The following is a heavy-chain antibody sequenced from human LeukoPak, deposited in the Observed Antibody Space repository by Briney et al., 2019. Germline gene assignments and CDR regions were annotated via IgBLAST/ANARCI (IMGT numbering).Heavy chain of an antibody. CDR2: INHSGST. CDR3: ARKRRY. V-gene: IGHV4-34*01. CDR1: GGSFSGYY. Sequence: SETLSLTCAVYGGSFSGYYWSWIRQPPGKGLEWIGEINHSGSTNYNPSLKSRVTISVDTSKNQFSLKLSSVTAADTAVYYCARKRRYWGRGTLVTVSS. J-gene: IGHJ4*02.